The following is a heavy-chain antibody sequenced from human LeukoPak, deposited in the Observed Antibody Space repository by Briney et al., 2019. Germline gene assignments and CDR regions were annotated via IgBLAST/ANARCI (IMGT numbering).Heavy chain of an antibody. Sequence: GGSLRLSCAASRFTFSSYAMHWVRQAPGKGLKWVAVISYDGSNKYYADSVKGRFTISRDNSKNTLYLQMNSLRADDTAVYYCARGRTSGSYTLAYWGQGTLVTVSS. CDR3: ARGRTSGSYTLAY. J-gene: IGHJ4*02. CDR2: ISYDGSNK. V-gene: IGHV3-30-3*01. CDR1: RFTFSSYA. D-gene: IGHD1-26*01.